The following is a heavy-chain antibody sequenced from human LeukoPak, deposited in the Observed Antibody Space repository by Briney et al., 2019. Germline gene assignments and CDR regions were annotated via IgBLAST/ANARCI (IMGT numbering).Heavy chain of an antibody. Sequence: GGPLRLSCAASGFTFSSYSMNWVRQAPGKGLEGVSSISSSSSYIYYAYPVNGRFTISRDNAKNSLYLQMNSLRAEDTAVYYCARDRVYGDSGGDYWGQGTVVTVSS. CDR2: ISSSSSYI. V-gene: IGHV3-21*01. J-gene: IGHJ4*02. CDR3: ARDRVYGDSGGDY. CDR1: GFTFSSYS. D-gene: IGHD4-17*01.